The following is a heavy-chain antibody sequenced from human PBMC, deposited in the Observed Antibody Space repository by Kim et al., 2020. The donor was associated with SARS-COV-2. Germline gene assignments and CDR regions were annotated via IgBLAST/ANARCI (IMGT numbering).Heavy chain of an antibody. D-gene: IGHD1-1*01. CDR2: VTHSGTV. V-gene: IGHV4-61*01. CDR1: GVSVNRAPYY. Sequence: SETLSLTCSVSGVSVNRAPYYWSWIRQPPGEVLEWIGYVTHSGTVKYNPSLESRLTISLDTSRNRISLQLTSVMTADTAVYFCASQESGTMRSYWGQGTLVTASS. J-gene: IGHJ4*02. CDR3: ASQESGTMRSY.